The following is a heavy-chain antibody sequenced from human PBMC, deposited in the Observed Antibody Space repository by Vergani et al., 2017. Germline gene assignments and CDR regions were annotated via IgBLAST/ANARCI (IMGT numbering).Heavy chain of an antibody. CDR1: GDSISSGSYY. CDR3: ASDTHSGQRAER. Sequence: QVQLQESGPGLVKPSQTLSLTCSVSGDSISSGSYYWGWIRQPPGKSLDWIGSIYYSGLTYYNPSLKSRVAISVDTSKNQFSLKVTSVTAADTAVYYCASDTHSGQRAERWGQGLLVSVSS. CDR2: IYYSGLT. J-gene: IGHJ4*02. D-gene: IGHD1-1*01. V-gene: IGHV4-39*01.